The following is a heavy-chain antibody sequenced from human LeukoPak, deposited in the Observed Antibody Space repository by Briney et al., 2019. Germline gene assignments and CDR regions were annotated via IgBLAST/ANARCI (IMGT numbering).Heavy chain of an antibody. Sequence: PSETLSLTCTVSGGSISGNYSSWIRQPPGTGLEWIGYIYYSGTTNYNPSLKSRVTISLDASKNQFSLKLSSVTAADTAVYYCARLQAVARTSDWFDPWGQGTLVTVSS. D-gene: IGHD6-19*01. J-gene: IGHJ5*02. CDR1: GGSISGNY. V-gene: IGHV4-59*01. CDR3: ARLQAVARTSDWFDP. CDR2: IYYSGTT.